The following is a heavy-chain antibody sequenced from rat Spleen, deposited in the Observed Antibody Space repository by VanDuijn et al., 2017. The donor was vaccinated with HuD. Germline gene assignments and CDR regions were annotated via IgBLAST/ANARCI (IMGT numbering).Heavy chain of an antibody. CDR3: ARQATTVPSYFDY. V-gene: IGHV5-29*01. D-gene: IGHD1-1*01. J-gene: IGHJ2*01. CDR2: ISSDGGRN. Sequence: EVQLVESGGGLVQPGRSLKLSCAASGFTFSDYGVAWVRQAPTKGLEWVATISSDGGRNFYRDSVKGRFTISRDDAKSTLYLQVDSLRSEDTTTYYCARQATTVPSYFDYWGQGVMVTVSS. CDR1: GFTFSDYG.